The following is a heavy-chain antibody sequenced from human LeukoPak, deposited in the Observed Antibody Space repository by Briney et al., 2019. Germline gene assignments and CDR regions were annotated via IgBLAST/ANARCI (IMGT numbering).Heavy chain of an antibody. CDR2: ISAYNGNT. CDR3: ARDLGYYDSSMGQYYYYMDV. V-gene: IGHV1-18*01. J-gene: IGHJ6*03. D-gene: IGHD3-22*01. Sequence: ASVKVSCKASGYTFTSYGISWVRQAPGQGLEWMGWISAYNGNTNYAQKHQGRVTMTTDTSTSTAYMELRSLRSDDTAVYYCARDLGYYDSSMGQYYYYMDVWGKGTTVTVSS. CDR1: GYTFTSYG.